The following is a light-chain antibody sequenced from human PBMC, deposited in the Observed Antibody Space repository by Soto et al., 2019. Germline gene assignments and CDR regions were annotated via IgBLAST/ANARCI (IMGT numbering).Light chain of an antibody. CDR1: QSVSSSY. CDR2: GAS. V-gene: IGKV3-20*01. CDR3: QQYGSSGT. Sequence: IVLAQTPGTLSLSPGERATLSCRASQSVSSSYLAWYQQKPGQAPRLLIYGASSRATGIPDRFSGSGSGTDFTLTISRLEPEDFAVYYCQQYGSSGTFGQGTKVDNK. J-gene: IGKJ1*01.